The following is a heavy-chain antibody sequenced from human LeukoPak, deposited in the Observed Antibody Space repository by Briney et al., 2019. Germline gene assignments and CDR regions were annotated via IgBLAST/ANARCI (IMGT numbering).Heavy chain of an antibody. V-gene: IGHV3-30-3*01. Sequence: GGSLRLSCAASGFTFSSYAMHWDRQAPGKGLEWVAVISYDGSNKYYADSVKGRFTISRDNSKNTLYLQMNSLRAEDTAVYYCARETVLRFLEWLLLDYWGQGTLVTVSS. CDR3: ARETVLRFLEWLLLDY. J-gene: IGHJ4*02. CDR2: ISYDGSNK. CDR1: GFTFSSYA. D-gene: IGHD3-3*01.